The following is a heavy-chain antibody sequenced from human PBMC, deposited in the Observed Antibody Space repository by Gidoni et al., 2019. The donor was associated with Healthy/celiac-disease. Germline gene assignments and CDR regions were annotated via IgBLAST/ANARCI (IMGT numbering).Heavy chain of an antibody. V-gene: IGHV1-2*02. J-gene: IGHJ4*02. CDR1: GYTFTGYY. CDR3: ARDGGGTVAGTQTRLGYYFDY. CDR2: INPNSGGT. Sequence: QVQLVQSGAEVKKPGASVKVSCKASGYTFTGYYMPWGRQAPGQGLEWMGWINPNSGGTNYAQKFQGRVTMTRDTSISTAYMELSRLRSDDTAVYYCARDGGGTVAGTQTRLGYYFDYWGQGTLVTVSS. D-gene: IGHD6-19*01.